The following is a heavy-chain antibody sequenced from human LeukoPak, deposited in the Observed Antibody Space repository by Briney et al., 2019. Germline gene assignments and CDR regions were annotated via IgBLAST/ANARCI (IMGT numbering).Heavy chain of an antibody. CDR1: GDSVSSNSAA. J-gene: IGHJ6*03. CDR3: ARETPQPSWNYYYYYMDV. D-gene: IGHD3-3*01. V-gene: IGHV6-1*01. Sequence: SQTLSLTCAISGDSVSSNSAAWNWIRQSPSRGLEWLGRTYYRSKWYNDYAVSVKSRITINPDTSKNQFSLQLNSVTPEDTAVYYCARETPQPSWNYYYYYMDVWGKGTTVTVSS. CDR2: TYYRSKWYN.